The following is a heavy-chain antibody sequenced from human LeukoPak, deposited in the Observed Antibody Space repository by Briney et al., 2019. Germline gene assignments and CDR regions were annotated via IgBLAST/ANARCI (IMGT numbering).Heavy chain of an antibody. CDR3: ARDFYDILTGSWDWFDP. J-gene: IGHJ5*02. CDR1: GGSISSYY. V-gene: IGHV4-4*07. CDR2: IYTSGST. Sequence: SETLSLTCTVSGGSISSYYWSWIRQPAGKGLEWIGRIYTSGSTNYNPSLKSRVTMSVDTSKNQFSLKLSSVTAADTAVYYCARDFYDILTGSWDWFDPWGRGTLVTVSS. D-gene: IGHD3-9*01.